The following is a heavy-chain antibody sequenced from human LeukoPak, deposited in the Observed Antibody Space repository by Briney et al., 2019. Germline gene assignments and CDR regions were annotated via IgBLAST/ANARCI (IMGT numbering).Heavy chain of an antibody. Sequence: ASVKVSCKASGYTFTDYYVHWVRQAPGQGLEWMGWINPKSGGTKYARKFQGRVTMARDTSISTAYMELSRLRFDDTDKFYCARSILQQQLVANWGQGSLVTVSS. J-gene: IGHJ4*02. D-gene: IGHD6-13*01. CDR3: ARSILQQQLVAN. V-gene: IGHV1-2*07. CDR1: GYTFTDYY. CDR2: INPKSGGT.